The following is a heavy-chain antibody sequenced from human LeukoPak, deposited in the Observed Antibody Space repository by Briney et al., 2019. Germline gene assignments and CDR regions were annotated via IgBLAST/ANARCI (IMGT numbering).Heavy chain of an antibody. J-gene: IGHJ4*02. CDR1: GGSISSGGYY. Sequence: SETLSLTCTVSGGSISSGGYYWSWIRQHPGKGLEWIGYIHYSGSTNHNSSLKSRVTLSVDTSRNQYSLKLSSVTAADTAVYYCARDGVAGGFDYWGQGTLVTVSS. CDR3: ARDGVAGGFDY. V-gene: IGHV4-61*08. CDR2: IHYSGST. D-gene: IGHD6-19*01.